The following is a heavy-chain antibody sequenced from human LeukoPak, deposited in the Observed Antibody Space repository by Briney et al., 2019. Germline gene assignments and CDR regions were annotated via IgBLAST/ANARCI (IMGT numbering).Heavy chain of an antibody. D-gene: IGHD2-2*01. CDR1: GYTFTGYG. J-gene: IGHJ6*02. CDR3: ARDGGPGYCSSTSCPYYYYGMDV. V-gene: IGHV1-18*01. Sequence: ASVKVSCKASGYTFTGYGISWVRQAPGQGLEWMGWISAYNGNTNYAQKLQGRVTMTTDTSTSTAYMELRSLRSDDTAVYYCARDGGPGYCSSTSCPYYYYGMDVWGQGTTVTVSS. CDR2: ISAYNGNT.